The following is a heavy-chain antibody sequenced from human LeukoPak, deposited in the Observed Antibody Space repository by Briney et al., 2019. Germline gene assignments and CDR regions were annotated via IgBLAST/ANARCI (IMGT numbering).Heavy chain of an antibody. D-gene: IGHD3-22*01. J-gene: IGHJ4*02. CDR2: IYYSGST. CDR3: ARAPYYDSSAHFDY. CDR1: GGSISSYY. V-gene: IGHV4-59*01. Sequence: SETLSLTCTVSGGSISSYYWSWIRQPPGKGLEWFGYIYYSGSTNYNPSLKSRVTISVDTSKNQFSLKLSSVTAADTAVYYCARAPYYDSSAHFDYWGQGTLVTVSS.